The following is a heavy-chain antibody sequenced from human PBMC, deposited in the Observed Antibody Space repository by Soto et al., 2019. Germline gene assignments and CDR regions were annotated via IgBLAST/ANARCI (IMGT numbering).Heavy chain of an antibody. Sequence: RLSCAASGFTFSGYGMHWVRQAPGKGLEWVAVISNDGTNTYYVDSVKGRFTISRDNSKDTLDLQMNSLRAEDTAGYYCARDMMFSGSFGYFDYWGQGTLVTV. V-gene: IGHV3-30*03. CDR2: ISNDGTNT. CDR3: ARDMMFSGSFGYFDY. J-gene: IGHJ4*02. CDR1: GFTFSGYG. D-gene: IGHD3-16*01.